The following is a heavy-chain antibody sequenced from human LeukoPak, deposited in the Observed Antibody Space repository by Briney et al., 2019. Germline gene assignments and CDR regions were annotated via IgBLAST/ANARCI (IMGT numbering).Heavy chain of an antibody. J-gene: IGHJ3*01. D-gene: IGHD3-10*01. CDR1: GGSFSGYY. Sequence: SETLSLTCAVYGGSFSGYYWSWIRQVPGKGLEWLGEINQSGRTNYNPSLKSRVTISVDPSKNQISLNLGFVTATDTAVYYCARGWFGFWHNSYLDDNAFDVWGPGTMVTVSS. CDR2: INQSGRT. CDR3: ARGWFGFWHNSYLDDNAFDV. V-gene: IGHV4-34*01.